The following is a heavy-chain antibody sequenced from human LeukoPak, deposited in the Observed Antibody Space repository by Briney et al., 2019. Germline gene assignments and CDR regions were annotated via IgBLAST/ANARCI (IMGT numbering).Heavy chain of an antibody. CDR1: GFTFSSYG. V-gene: IGHV3-30*18. Sequence: GGSLRLSCAASGFTFSSYGMHWVRQAPGKGLEWEAVISYDGSNKYYADSVKGRFTISRDNSKNTLYLQMNSLRAEDTAVYYCAKVPIAAAGTEEEGADYWGQGTLVTVSS. CDR3: AKVPIAAAGTEEEGADY. CDR2: ISYDGSNK. J-gene: IGHJ4*02. D-gene: IGHD6-13*01.